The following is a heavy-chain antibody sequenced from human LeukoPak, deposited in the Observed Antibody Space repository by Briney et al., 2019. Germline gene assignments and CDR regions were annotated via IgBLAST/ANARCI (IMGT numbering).Heavy chain of an antibody. Sequence: ARSLTLSCAASGFTFSSYGMHWDRQAPGKGLEWVAVIWYDGSNKYYAGSVKGPLTSSRDKSKNNMYLQMNSLRAEDTAVYYCARYNRRLVVAATQYYFDYWGQGTLVTVYS. V-gene: IGHV3-33*01. CDR3: ARYNRRLVVAATQYYFDY. D-gene: IGHD2-15*01. CDR1: GFTFSSYG. J-gene: IGHJ4*02. CDR2: IWYDGSNK.